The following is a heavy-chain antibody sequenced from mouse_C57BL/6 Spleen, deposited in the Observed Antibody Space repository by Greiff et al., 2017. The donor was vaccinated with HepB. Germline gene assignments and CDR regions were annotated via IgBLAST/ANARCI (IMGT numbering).Heavy chain of an antibody. CDR2: IDPETGGT. V-gene: IGHV1-15*01. CDR1: GYTFTDYE. CDR3: TMRLRSYFDY. J-gene: IGHJ2*01. Sequence: QVQLQQSGAELVRPGASVTLSCKASGYTFTDYEMHWVKQTPVHGLEWIGAIDPETGGTAYNQKFKGKAILTADKSSSTAYMELRSLTSEDSAVYYCTMRLRSYFDYWGQGTTLTVSS. D-gene: IGHD1-1*01.